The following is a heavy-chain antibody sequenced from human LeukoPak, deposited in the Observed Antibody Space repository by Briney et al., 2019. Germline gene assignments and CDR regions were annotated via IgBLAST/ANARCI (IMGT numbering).Heavy chain of an antibody. CDR3: ARVTDYAGPFDY. Sequence: GGSLRLSCAASGFTFSSYSMNWVRQAPGKGLEWVSSISSSSSYIYYADSVKGRFTISRDNAKNSLYLQMNSLRAEDTAVYYCARVTDYAGPFDYWGQGTLVTVSS. CDR1: GFTFSSYS. V-gene: IGHV3-21*01. D-gene: IGHD4-23*01. J-gene: IGHJ4*02. CDR2: ISSSSSYI.